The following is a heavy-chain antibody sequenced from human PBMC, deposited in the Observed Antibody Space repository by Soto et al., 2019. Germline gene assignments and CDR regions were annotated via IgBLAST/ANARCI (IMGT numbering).Heavy chain of an antibody. Sequence: GESLKISCKASGYDFPNYWIGWVRQLPGKGLEWMGIIYPGDSDVRYSPSFRGQVTITADKPITPAYLQWSSLKASDTAMYYCTRRRRGYGMDVWGQGTTVTVSS. CDR3: TRRRRGYGMDV. V-gene: IGHV5-51*01. D-gene: IGHD3-10*01. J-gene: IGHJ6*02. CDR1: GYDFPNYW. CDR2: IYPGDSDV.